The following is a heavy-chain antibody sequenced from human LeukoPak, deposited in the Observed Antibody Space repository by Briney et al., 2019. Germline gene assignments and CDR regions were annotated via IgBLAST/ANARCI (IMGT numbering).Heavy chain of an antibody. D-gene: IGHD6-19*01. CDR1: GFTFSSYA. Sequence: GGSLRLSCAASGFTFSSYAMHWVRQALGKGLEWVAVISYDGSNKYYADSVKGRFTISRDNSKNTLYLQMNSLRAEDTAVYYCATSGYSSGWLNTDYWGQGTLVTVSS. V-gene: IGHV3-30-3*01. CDR2: ISYDGSNK. J-gene: IGHJ4*02. CDR3: ATSGYSSGWLNTDY.